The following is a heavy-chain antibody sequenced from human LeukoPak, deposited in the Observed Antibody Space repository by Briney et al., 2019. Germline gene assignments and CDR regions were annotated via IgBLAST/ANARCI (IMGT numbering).Heavy chain of an antibody. CDR3: ARPVEQLALYAFDI. J-gene: IGHJ3*02. CDR2: IYPGDSDT. CDR1: GYSFTSYW. V-gene: IGHV5-51*01. D-gene: IGHD6-6*01. Sequence: GESLKISCKGPGYSFTSYWIGWVRQMPGKGLDWMGIIYPGDSDTRYSPSFQGQVTISADKSISTAYLQWSSLKASDTAMYYCARPVEQLALYAFDIWGQGTMVTVSS.